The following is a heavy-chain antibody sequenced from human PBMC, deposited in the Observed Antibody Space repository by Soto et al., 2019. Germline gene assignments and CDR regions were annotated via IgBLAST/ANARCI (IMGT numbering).Heavy chain of an antibody. CDR1: GYTFTGYY. D-gene: IGHD2-8*02. CDR2: INPNSGGT. J-gene: IGHJ6*02. Sequence: RASVKVSCKASGYTFTGYYMHWVRQAPGQGLEWMGWINPNSGGTNYAQKFQGRVTMTRDTSISTAYMELSRLRSDDTAVYYCARDRVVLVLPYYYYYYGMDVWGQGTTVTVSS. V-gene: IGHV1-2*02. CDR3: ARDRVVLVLPYYYYYYGMDV.